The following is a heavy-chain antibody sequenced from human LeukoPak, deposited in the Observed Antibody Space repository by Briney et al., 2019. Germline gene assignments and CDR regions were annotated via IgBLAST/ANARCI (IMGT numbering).Heavy chain of an antibody. V-gene: IGHV3-21*01. Sequence: PGGPLRLPCAPSGFPFSSYAMSGVRKPPGKGREGVSSINSRGDYIYYSDSLKGRFTISRDNARSSLYLQMSSLRAEDTAVYYCARRREHGSGSDWLWGQGTLVTVSS. CDR3: ARRREHGSGSDWL. D-gene: IGHD3-10*01. CDR2: INSRGDYI. J-gene: IGHJ4*02. CDR1: GFPFSSYA.